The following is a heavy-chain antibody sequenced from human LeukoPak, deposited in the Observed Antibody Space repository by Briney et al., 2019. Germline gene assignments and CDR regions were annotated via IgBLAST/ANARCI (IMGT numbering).Heavy chain of an antibody. CDR3: AGLYSYGYEDAFDI. D-gene: IGHD5-18*01. CDR2: INPNSGGT. V-gene: IGHV1-2*02. Sequence: ASVKFSCKSSGYTFTGYYMHWVRQAPGQGLEWMGWINPNSGGTNYAQKFQGRVPMTRDTSISTAYMELSRLRSDDTAVYYCAGLYSYGYEDAFDIWGQGTMVTVSS. CDR1: GYTFTGYY. J-gene: IGHJ3*02.